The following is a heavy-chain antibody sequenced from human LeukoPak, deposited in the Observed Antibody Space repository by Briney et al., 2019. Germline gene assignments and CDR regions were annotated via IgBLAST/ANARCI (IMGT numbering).Heavy chain of an antibody. CDR2: IYHSGST. J-gene: IGHJ4*02. V-gene: IGHV4-30-2*01. CDR3: ASAAYGGNPIDY. Sequence: PSETLSLTCAISGGSISSGGYSWSWIRQPPGKCREWIGYIYHSGSTYYNPSLKSRVTISVDRSKNQFSLKLSSVTAADTAVYYCASAAYGGNPIDYWGQGTLVTVSS. CDR1: GGSISSGGYS. D-gene: IGHD4-23*01.